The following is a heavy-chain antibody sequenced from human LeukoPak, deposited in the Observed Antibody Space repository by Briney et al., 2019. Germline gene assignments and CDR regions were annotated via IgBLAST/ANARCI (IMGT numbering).Heavy chain of an antibody. Sequence: PSETLSLTCTVSGGSMTNYYWSWIRQPPGKGLEWIGYIYYSGNTNYNPSLKSRVTISVDTSKNQFSLKLSSVTAADTAVYYCAIRAGGNSVFGAFDIWGQGTMVTVSS. CDR1: GGSMTNYY. V-gene: IGHV4-59*08. CDR2: IYYSGNT. D-gene: IGHD2-21*02. CDR3: AIRAGGNSVFGAFDI. J-gene: IGHJ3*02.